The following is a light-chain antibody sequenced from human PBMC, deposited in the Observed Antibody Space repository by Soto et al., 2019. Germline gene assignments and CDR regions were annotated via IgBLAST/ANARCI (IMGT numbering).Light chain of an antibody. CDR2: WAS. CDR1: QSVLYSSNNKNY. CDR3: QQYYDVPYS. Sequence: DFVVTQSPDSLALSLGERATINCKSSQSVLYSSNNKNYLGWYQQKPGQLPKLLIYWASTRESGVPDRFVGSGSGTDFTLTITSLQAEDVAVYYCQQYYDVPYSFGQGTKLEIK. V-gene: IGKV4-1*01. J-gene: IGKJ2*03.